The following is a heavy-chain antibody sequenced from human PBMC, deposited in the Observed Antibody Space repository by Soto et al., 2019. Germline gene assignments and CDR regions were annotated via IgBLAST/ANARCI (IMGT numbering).Heavy chain of an antibody. CDR1: GYTFSNYG. Sequence: ASVKVSCKTSGYTFSNYGITWVRQAPGQGLEWMGIINPSGGSTSYAQKFQGRVTMTRDTSTSTAYMELSSLRSEDTAVYYCARGGFSSGWSWFDPWGQGTLVTVSS. D-gene: IGHD6-19*01. J-gene: IGHJ5*02. CDR2: INPSGGST. V-gene: IGHV1-46*01. CDR3: ARGGFSSGWSWFDP.